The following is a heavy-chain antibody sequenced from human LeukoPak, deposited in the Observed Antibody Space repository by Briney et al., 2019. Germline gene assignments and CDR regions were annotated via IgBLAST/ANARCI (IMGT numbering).Heavy chain of an antibody. Sequence: SETLSLTCTVSGGSISSYYWSWIRQPPGKGLEWIGYIYYSGSANYNPSLKSRVTISVDTSKNQFSLKLSSVTAADTAVYYCARLTSYDILTGYNDAFDIWGQGTMVTVSS. V-gene: IGHV4-59*01. D-gene: IGHD3-9*01. CDR2: IYYSGSA. CDR1: GGSISSYY. CDR3: ARLTSYDILTGYNDAFDI. J-gene: IGHJ3*02.